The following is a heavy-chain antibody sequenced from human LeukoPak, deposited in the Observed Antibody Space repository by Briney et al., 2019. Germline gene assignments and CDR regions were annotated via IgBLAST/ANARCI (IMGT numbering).Heavy chain of an antibody. CDR1: GYTFTSYG. CDR3: ATGNYYDSSGRSGAFDI. V-gene: IGHV1-18*01. CDR2: IIAYNGNT. D-gene: IGHD3-22*01. J-gene: IGHJ3*02. Sequence: AASVKVSCKASGYTFTSYGISWVRQAPGQGLEWMGWIIAYNGNTNYAQKLQGRVTMTTDTSTSTAYMELRSLRSDDTAVYYCATGNYYDSSGRSGAFDIWGQGTMVTVSS.